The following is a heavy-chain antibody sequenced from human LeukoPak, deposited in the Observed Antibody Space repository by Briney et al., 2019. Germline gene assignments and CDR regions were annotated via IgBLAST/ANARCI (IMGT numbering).Heavy chain of an antibody. D-gene: IGHD3/OR15-3a*01. Sequence: GGSLRLSCAASGFSFNIYAMGWVRQAPGKGLEWVANLNQYGNDKYYADSVRGRFTISRDNARDSLYLQMNSLRAEDTALYYRSRDLGTGRPHDFWGQGTLVTVSS. J-gene: IGHJ4*02. CDR3: SRDLGTGRPHDF. V-gene: IGHV3-7*01. CDR1: GFSFNIYA. CDR2: LNQYGNDK.